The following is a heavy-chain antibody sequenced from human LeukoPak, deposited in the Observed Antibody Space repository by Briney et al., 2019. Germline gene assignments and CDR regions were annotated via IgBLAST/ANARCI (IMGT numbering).Heavy chain of an antibody. D-gene: IGHD3-10*01. Sequence: SETLSLTCTVSGGSISSYYWSWIRQPPGKGLEWIGYIYYSGSTNYNPSLKSRVTISVDTSKNQFSLKLSPVTAADTAVYYCARAPITMVRVTYFDYWGQGTLVTVSS. V-gene: IGHV4-59*01. CDR3: ARAPITMVRVTYFDY. CDR2: IYYSGST. J-gene: IGHJ4*02. CDR1: GGSISSYY.